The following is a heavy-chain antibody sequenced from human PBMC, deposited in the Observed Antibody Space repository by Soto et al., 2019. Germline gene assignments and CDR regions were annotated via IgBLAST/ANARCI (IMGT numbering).Heavy chain of an antibody. CDR3: ARRYGGAFDI. J-gene: IGHJ3*02. CDR1: GGSIRSGGYS. V-gene: IGHV4-30-2*01. D-gene: IGHD3-10*01. CDR2: IYHSGGT. Sequence: PSETLSLTCAVSGGSIRSGGYSWSWVRQPPGEGLEWIGYIYHSGGTNYNTSLKSRVTISVDTSKNQFSLKLSSVTAADTAVYYCARRYGGAFDIWGQGTMVTV.